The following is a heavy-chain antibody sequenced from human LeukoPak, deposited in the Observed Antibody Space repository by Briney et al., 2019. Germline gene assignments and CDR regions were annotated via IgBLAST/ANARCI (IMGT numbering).Heavy chain of an antibody. CDR2: IKQDGTEK. CDR1: GFSFSYFW. D-gene: IGHD3-3*01. Sequence: GGSLRLSCAASGFSFSYFWMSWVRQPPGKGQEWVANIKQDGTEKYYVDSVKGRFTISRDNAKKSLFLQMNSLRAEDTAVYYCARDAEVGTLFGVLSRYNWFDPGGQGALVTVSS. J-gene: IGHJ5*02. V-gene: IGHV3-7*01. CDR3: ARDAEVGTLFGVLSRYNWFDP.